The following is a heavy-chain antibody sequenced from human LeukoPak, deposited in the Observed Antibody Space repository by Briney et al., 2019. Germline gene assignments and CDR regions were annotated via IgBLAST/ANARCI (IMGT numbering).Heavy chain of an antibody. CDR2: IYHSGSP. CDR1: GGSISSNNW. D-gene: IGHD2-2*01. J-gene: IGHJ4*02. Sequence: SETLSLTCAVSGGSISSNNWWGWVRQPPGKGLEWIGEIYHSGSPNYNPSLKSRVTISVDKSRNHFSLNLSSVTAADTAVYYCARENINTWHSCDYWGQGTRVTVPP. CDR3: ARENINTWHSCDY. V-gene: IGHV4-4*02.